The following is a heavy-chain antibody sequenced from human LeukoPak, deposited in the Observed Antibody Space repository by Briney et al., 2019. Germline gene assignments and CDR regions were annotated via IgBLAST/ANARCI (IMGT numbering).Heavy chain of an antibody. Sequence: ASVKVSCKAPGYTFTNYGITWVRQAPGQGLEWMGWINTYNGNTNYAQKLQGRVTMTTDTSTSTAYMELRSLRSDDTAVYYCARVGSSGYSLFDYWGQGTLVTVSS. CDR1: GYTFTNYG. D-gene: IGHD6-19*01. CDR2: INTYNGNT. V-gene: IGHV1-18*01. J-gene: IGHJ4*02. CDR3: ARVGSSGYSLFDY.